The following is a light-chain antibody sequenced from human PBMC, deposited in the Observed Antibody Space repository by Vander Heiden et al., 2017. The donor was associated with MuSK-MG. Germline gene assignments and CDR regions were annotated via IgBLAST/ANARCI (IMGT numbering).Light chain of an antibody. CDR1: QSISSY. Sequence: DIQMTQSPSSLSASVGDRVTITCRASQSISSYLNWYQQKPGKAPKLLIYAASSLQSGGPSRVSGSGSGTDFTLPISRLQPEDFATYYCQQRYSTLIFTFGPGTKVDIK. J-gene: IGKJ3*01. V-gene: IGKV1-39*01. CDR2: AAS. CDR3: QQRYSTLIFT.